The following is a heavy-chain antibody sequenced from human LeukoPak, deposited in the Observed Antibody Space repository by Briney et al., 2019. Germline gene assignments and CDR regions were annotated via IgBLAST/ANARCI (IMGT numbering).Heavy chain of an antibody. D-gene: IGHD2-21*01. CDR2: ISYDGSNK. J-gene: IGHJ4*02. V-gene: IGHV3-30*18. CDR3: AKCDSWIDY. Sequence: GRSLRLSCAASGFTFSSYGMHWVRQAPGKGLEWVAVISYDGSNKYYADSVEGRFTISRDNSKNTLYLQMNSLRAEDTAVYYCAKCDSWIDYWGQGTLVTVSS. CDR1: GFTFSSYG.